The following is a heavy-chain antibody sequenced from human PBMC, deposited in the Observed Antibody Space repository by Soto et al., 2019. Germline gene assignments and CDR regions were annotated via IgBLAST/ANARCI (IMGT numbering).Heavy chain of an antibody. CDR2: IYCGDSET. Sequence: GESLKISCKGSGYSFINYWIGWVRQMPGKGLEWMGIIYCGDSETRYSPSFQGQVTISADKSISTAYLQWSSLKASDTAMYYCARLRYGDFYYAMDVWGQGTTVTVSS. CDR3: ARLRYGDFYYAMDV. D-gene: IGHD4-17*01. V-gene: IGHV5-51*01. J-gene: IGHJ6*02. CDR1: GYSFINYW.